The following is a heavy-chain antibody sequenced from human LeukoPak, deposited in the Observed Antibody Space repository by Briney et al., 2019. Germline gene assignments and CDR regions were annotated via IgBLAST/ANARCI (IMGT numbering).Heavy chain of an antibody. Sequence: ASVKISCKVSGSTLTEISIDWVRQAPGKGLECMGTFGPQVGETIHAQNLQGRSKMTADTSTDTAYMEVTSLQSEDTAVYYCATGAMVYEYWGQGTLVTVSS. CDR1: GSTLTEIS. D-gene: IGHD3-10*01. CDR3: ATGAMVYEY. CDR2: FGPQVGET. J-gene: IGHJ4*02. V-gene: IGHV1-24*01.